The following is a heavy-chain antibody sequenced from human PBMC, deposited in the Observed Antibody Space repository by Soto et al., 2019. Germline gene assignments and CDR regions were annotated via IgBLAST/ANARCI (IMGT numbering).Heavy chain of an antibody. J-gene: IGHJ6*02. V-gene: IGHV4-34*01. Sequence: KPSETLSLTCAVYGGSFSSYYWSWIRQPPGKGLEWIGEINHSGSTNYNPSRKRRVTISVDTSKNQFSLTLSSVTAADTAVYYCARGRSAEGWYIFRYYYYGMDVWGQGTTVTVSS. D-gene: IGHD6-19*01. CDR2: INHSGST. CDR3: ARGRSAEGWYIFRYYYYGMDV. CDR1: GGSFSSYY.